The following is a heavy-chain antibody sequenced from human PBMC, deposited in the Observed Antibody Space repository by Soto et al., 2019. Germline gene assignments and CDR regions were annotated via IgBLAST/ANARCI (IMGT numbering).Heavy chain of an antibody. CDR2: ISSSSSYK. V-gene: IGHV3-21*01. CDR1: GFTFSSYS. D-gene: IGHD3-22*01. J-gene: IGHJ5*02. Sequence: EVQLVESGGGLVKPGGSLRLSCAASGFTFSSYSMNWVRQAPGKGLEWVSSISSSSSYKYYADSVKGRFTISRDNAKNSLYLQMNSLRAEDTAVYSCARGLYYYDSSGYYSPWGQGTLVTVSS. CDR3: ARGLYYYDSSGYYSP.